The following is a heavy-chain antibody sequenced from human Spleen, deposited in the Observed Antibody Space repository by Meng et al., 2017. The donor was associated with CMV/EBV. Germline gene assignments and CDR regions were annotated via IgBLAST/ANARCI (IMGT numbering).Heavy chain of an antibody. CDR2: IYYSGSP. V-gene: IGHV4-39*01. CDR1: GGSISSSSYY. D-gene: IGHD6-13*01. Sequence: SETLSLTCTVSGGSISSSSYYWGWIRQPPGKGLEWIGSIYYSGSPSYNPSLKSRVTISADTSKNQFSLKLTSVTAADTAVYYCARSAAAGTYFDYWGQGTLVTVSS. J-gene: IGHJ4*02. CDR3: ARSAAAGTYFDY.